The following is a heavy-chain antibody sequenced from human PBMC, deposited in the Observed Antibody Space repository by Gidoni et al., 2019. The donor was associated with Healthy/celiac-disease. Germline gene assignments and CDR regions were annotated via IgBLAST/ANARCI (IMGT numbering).Heavy chain of an antibody. J-gene: IGHJ4*02. Sequence: EVQLVESGGGLVKPGGSLSLSCAASGFTFSSYSMNWVRQAPGKGLEWVSSISSSSSYIYYADSVKGRFTISRDNAKNSLYLQMNSLRAEDTAVYYCARGLLGTYDYWGQGTLGHRLL. CDR3: ARGLLGTYDY. CDR2: ISSSSSYI. CDR1: GFTFSSYS. V-gene: IGHV3-21*01.